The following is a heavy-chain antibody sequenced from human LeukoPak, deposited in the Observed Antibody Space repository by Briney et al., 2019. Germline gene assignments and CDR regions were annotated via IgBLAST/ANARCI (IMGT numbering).Heavy chain of an antibody. Sequence: PGGSLRLSCAASGCTFSSYGMHWVRQAPGKGLEWVAFIRYDGSNKYYADSVKGRFTISRDNSKNTLYLQMNSLRAEDTAVYYCAKLIQLERSVDAFDIWGQGTMVTVSS. V-gene: IGHV3-30*02. J-gene: IGHJ3*02. CDR3: AKLIQLERSVDAFDI. D-gene: IGHD1-1*01. CDR2: IRYDGSNK. CDR1: GCTFSSYG.